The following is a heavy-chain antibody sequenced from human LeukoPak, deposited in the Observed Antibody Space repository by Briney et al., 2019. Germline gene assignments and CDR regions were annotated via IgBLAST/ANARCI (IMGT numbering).Heavy chain of an antibody. CDR2: ISSSSSSTI. CDR1: GFTFSSYS. V-gene: IGHV3-48*01. D-gene: IGHD1-1*01. Sequence: GGSLRLSCAASGFTFSSYSMNWVRQAPGKGLEWVSYISSSSSSTIYYADSVKGRFTISRDNAKNSLYLQMNSLRAEDTAVYYCARGRGISAHWGQGTLVTVSS. CDR3: ARGRGISAH. J-gene: IGHJ4*02.